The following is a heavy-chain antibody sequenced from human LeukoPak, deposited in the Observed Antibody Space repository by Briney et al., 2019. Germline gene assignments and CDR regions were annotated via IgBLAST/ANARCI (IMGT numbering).Heavy chain of an antibody. CDR2: IKNDGSEE. J-gene: IGHJ4*02. CDR1: GFTFSGHW. D-gene: IGHD3-10*01. V-gene: IGHV3-7*01. CDR3: ARAIRGSAVDTGDR. Sequence: GGSLRLSCAASGFTFSGHWMRWVRQAPGKGLEGVANIKNDGSEEYYVDSVKGRFTISRDNAKNSLFLQMNSLTVEDTAVYYCARAIRGSAVDTGDRWGQGTLVTVSS.